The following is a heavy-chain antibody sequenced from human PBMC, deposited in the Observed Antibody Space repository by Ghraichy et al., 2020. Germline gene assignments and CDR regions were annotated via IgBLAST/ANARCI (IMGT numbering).Heavy chain of an antibody. CDR2: IYYSGST. D-gene: IGHD3-3*01. CDR3: ARLSRITIFGVVNFAADY. Sequence: SETLSLTCTVSGGSISSSSYYWGWIHQPPGKGLEWIGNIYYSGSTYYNPSLKSRVTISVDTSKNHFSLKLSSVTAADTAVYYCARLSRITIFGVVNFAADYWGQGTLVTVAS. J-gene: IGHJ4*02. V-gene: IGHV4-39*02. CDR1: GGSISSSSYY.